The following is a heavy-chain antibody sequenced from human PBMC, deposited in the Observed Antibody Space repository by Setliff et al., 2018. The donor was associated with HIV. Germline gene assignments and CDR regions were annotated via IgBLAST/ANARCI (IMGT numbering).Heavy chain of an antibody. CDR3: AGRGGYNDWYFDY. D-gene: IGHD5-12*01. J-gene: IGHJ4*02. Sequence: SETLSLTCNVSGVSMSSHYWSWIRQAPGQPPNKGLEWIGNIYYSGTTNYNPSLASRVTISIDTSKSQFSLKLTSVTTADTAMDYCAGRGGYNDWYFDYWGQGALVTVSS. CDR2: IYYSGTT. CDR1: GVSMSSHY. V-gene: IGHV4-59*11.